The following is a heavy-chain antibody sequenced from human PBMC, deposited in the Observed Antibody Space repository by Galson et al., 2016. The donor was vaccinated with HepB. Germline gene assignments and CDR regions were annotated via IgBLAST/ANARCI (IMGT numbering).Heavy chain of an antibody. J-gene: IGHJ4*02. D-gene: IGHD2-15*01. CDR2: GSYDGTNQ. CDR1: GFTFSSYD. V-gene: IGHV3-30-3*01. Sequence: SLRLSCAASGFTFSSYDMHWVRQAQGKVLEWVAFGSYDGTNQSSTDSVKGRFTISRDNSKSTLYLQMNGLRPEDSALYYCAREVTYCSGGGCYYFDYWGQGTLVTVSS. CDR3: AREVTYCSGGGCYYFDY.